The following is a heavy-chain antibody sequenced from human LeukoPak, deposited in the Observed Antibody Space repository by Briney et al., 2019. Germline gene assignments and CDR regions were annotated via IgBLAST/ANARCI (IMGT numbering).Heavy chain of an antibody. CDR1: GFTFSSYA. CDR3: ARDLSPGWLQPRPHFDY. V-gene: IGHV3-30-3*01. CDR2: ISYDGSNK. D-gene: IGHD5-24*01. J-gene: IGHJ4*02. Sequence: PGGSLRLSCAASGFTFSSYAMHWVRQAPGKGLEWVAVISYDGSNKYYADSVKGRFTISRDNSKNTLYLQMNSLRAEDTAVYYCARDLSPGWLQPRPHFDYWGQGTLVTVSS.